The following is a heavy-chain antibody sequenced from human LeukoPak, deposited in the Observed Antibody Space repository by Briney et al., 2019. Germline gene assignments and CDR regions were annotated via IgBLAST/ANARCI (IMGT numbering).Heavy chain of an antibody. J-gene: IGHJ3*02. D-gene: IGHD6-19*01. V-gene: IGHV4-31*03. CDR1: GGSVSSGGYY. Sequence: SQTLSLTCTVSGGSVSSGGYYWTWVRQHPGKGLEWIGYMHYSGSAHYNPSLKSRLTISIDTSNNQFSLWLSSVTAADTAVYYCSRDLAGHDAFDIWGQGTMVTVSS. CDR2: MHYSGSA. CDR3: SRDLAGHDAFDI.